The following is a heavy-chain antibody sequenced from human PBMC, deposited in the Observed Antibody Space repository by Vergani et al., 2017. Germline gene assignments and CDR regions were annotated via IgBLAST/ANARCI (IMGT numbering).Heavy chain of an antibody. CDR3: TTDRGPYCTNGVCYLSS. CDR2: IKSKTDGGTT. CDR1: GFTSSNAW. Sequence: EVQLVESGGGLVKPGGSLRLSCAASGFTSSNAWMSWVRQAPGKGLEWVGRIKSKTDGGTTDYAAPVKGRFTISRDDSKNTLYLQMNSLKTEDTAVYYCTTDRGPYCTNGVCYLSSWGQGTLVTVSS. D-gene: IGHD2-8*01. V-gene: IGHV3-15*01. J-gene: IGHJ5*02.